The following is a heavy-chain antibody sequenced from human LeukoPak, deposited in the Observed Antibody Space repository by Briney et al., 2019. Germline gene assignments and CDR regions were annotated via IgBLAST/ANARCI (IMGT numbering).Heavy chain of an antibody. CDR3: ARASQRYYGSGSYGPPAFDY. D-gene: IGHD3-10*01. V-gene: IGHV3-23*01. CDR2: ISGSGGST. CDR1: GFPFISYA. Sequence: GVLSLSCAASGFPFISYAMSWVRQAPGKGLEWVSAISGSGGSTYYADSVKGRFTISRDNSKNTLYLQMNSLRAEDTAVYYCARASQRYYGSGSYGPPAFDYWGQGTLVTVSS. J-gene: IGHJ4*02.